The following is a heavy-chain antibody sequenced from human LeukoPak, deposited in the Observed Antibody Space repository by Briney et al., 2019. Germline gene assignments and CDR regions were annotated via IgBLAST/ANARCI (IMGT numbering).Heavy chain of an antibody. CDR3: ARLNRITMVRGVITSFDY. CDR1: GGSISSSSYY. J-gene: IGHJ4*02. D-gene: IGHD3-10*01. V-gene: IGHV4-39*01. Sequence: SETLSLTCTVSGGSISSSSYYWGWIRQPPGKGLEWIGSISYSGSTYYNPSLKSRVTISVDTSKNQFSLKLSSVTAADTAVYYCARLNRITMVRGVITSFDYWGQGTLVTVSS. CDR2: ISYSGST.